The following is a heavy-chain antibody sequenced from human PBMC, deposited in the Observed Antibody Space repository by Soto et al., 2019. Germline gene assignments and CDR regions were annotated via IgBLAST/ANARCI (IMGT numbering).Heavy chain of an antibody. Sequence: SETLSLTCTVSGGSISRSTHYWGWIRQPPGKGLEWIGSLYYSGSTLYNPSLKSRVTISVDTSKNQFSLKVNSVTAADTAVYYCARIYYDSSGYYYLGYFDYWGQGTLVTVS. D-gene: IGHD3-22*01. CDR1: GGSISRSTHY. CDR2: LYYSGST. J-gene: IGHJ4*02. CDR3: ARIYYDSSGYYYLGYFDY. V-gene: IGHV4-39*01.